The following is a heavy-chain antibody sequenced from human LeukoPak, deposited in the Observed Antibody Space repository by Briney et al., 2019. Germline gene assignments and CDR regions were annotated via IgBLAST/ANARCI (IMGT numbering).Heavy chain of an antibody. CDR2: IKQDGSEK. Sequence: GGSLRLSCAASGFTFSSYWMSWVRQAPGKGLEWVANIKQDGSEKYYVDSVKGRFTISRDNAKNSLYLQMNSLRAEDTAVYYCAMDYYDSSGYYPAEYFQHWGQGTLVTVSS. V-gene: IGHV3-7*04. D-gene: IGHD3-22*01. J-gene: IGHJ1*01. CDR1: GFTFSSYW. CDR3: AMDYYDSSGYYPAEYFQH.